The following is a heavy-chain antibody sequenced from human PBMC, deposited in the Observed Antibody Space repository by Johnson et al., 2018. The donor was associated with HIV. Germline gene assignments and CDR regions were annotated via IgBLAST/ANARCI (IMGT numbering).Heavy chain of an antibody. CDR1: GFTFSTYV. D-gene: IGHD3-16*01. J-gene: IGHJ3*02. CDR3: AKSAASAGGDDAFDI. Sequence: VQLVESGGGLVQPGGSLRLSCAASGFTFSTYVMTWVRQAPGKGLEWVSSISDSGDSAFHADSVKGRFTISRDNSKNTLYLQMNSLRAEDTAVYYCAKSAASAGGDDAFDIWGQGTMVTVSS. V-gene: IGHV3-23*04. CDR2: ISDSGDSA.